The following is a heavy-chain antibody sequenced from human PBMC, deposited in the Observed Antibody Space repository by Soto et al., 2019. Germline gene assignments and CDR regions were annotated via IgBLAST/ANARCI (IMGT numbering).Heavy chain of an antibody. CDR2: SHPSGGAP. J-gene: IGHJ4*02. V-gene: IGHV1-46*01. CDR1: GYTFTTYY. CDR3: ARVPYDTTAYYAF. D-gene: IGHD3-22*01. Sequence: QVQLVQSGAEVKRPGASVRISCKASGYTFTTYYIHWVRQAPGQGLEWMGISHPSGGAPTYAQNFQGRITMTRATSANLFYLTPSSLTSDDTAVYYCARVPYDTTAYYAFWGQGTLVTVSS.